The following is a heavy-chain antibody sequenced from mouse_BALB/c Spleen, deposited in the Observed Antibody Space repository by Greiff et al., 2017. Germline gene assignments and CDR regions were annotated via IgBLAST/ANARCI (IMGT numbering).Heavy chain of an antibody. D-gene: IGHD2-1*01. J-gene: IGHJ4*01. CDR1: GYTFTSYW. CDR3: TRAYGNYVDYYAMDY. V-gene: IGHV1-5*01. CDR2: IYPGNSDT. Sequence: EVQGVESGTVLARPGASVKMSCKASGYTFTSYWMHWVKQRPGQGLEWIGAIYPGNSDTSYNQKFKGKAKLTAVTSTSTAYMELSSLTNEDSAVYYCTRAYGNYVDYYAMDYWGQGTSVTVSS.